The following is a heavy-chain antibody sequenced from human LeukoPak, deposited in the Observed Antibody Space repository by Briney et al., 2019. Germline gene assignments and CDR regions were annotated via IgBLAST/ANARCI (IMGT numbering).Heavy chain of an antibody. J-gene: IGHJ6*03. D-gene: IGHD1-1*01. Sequence: SETLSLTCTVSGGSISSYYWGWIRQPPGKGLEWIGYIYYSGSTNYNPSLKSRVTISVDTSKNQFSLKLSSVTAADTAVYYCARAVNGYYYYYYMDVWGKGTTVTVTS. CDR3: ARAVNGYYYYYYMDV. V-gene: IGHV4-59*01. CDR2: IYYSGST. CDR1: GGSISSYY.